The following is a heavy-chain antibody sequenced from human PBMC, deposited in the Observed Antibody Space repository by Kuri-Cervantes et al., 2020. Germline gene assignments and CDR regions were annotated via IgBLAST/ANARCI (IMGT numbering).Heavy chain of an antibody. J-gene: IGHJ3*02. CDR1: GFTLGDYT. Sequence: GGSLRLSCVGSGFTLGDYTINWFRQAPRKGLEWVAFIRSDSYGGTTQYAASVKGRFTISRDDSKSIAYLQMSSLKTEDTAVHYCLRAFDIWGQGTMVTVSS. V-gene: IGHV3-49*03. CDR3: LRAFDI. CDR2: IRSDSYGGTT.